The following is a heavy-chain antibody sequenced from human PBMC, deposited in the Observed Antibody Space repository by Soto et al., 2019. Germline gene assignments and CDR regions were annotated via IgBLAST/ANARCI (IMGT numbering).Heavy chain of an antibody. Sequence: GASVKVSCKASGYTFTSYDINWVRQATGQGLEWMGWMNPNSGNTGYAQKFQGRVTMTRNTSISTAYMELSSLRSEDTAVYYCARSSADIYYYSYMDFWGKGTTVTVSS. CDR2: MNPNSGNT. CDR3: ARSSADIYYYSYMDF. CDR1: GYTFTSYD. V-gene: IGHV1-8*01. J-gene: IGHJ6*03. D-gene: IGHD3-9*01.